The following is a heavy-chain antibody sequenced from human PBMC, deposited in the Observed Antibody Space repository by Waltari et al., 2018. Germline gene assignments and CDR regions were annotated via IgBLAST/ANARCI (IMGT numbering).Heavy chain of an antibody. D-gene: IGHD7-27*01. CDR2: IYYSGTT. Sequence: QVQLQESGPGLVKPSETLSLTCPASGYSVTGGFYWGWIRQAPGKGLEWIANIYYSGTTYYNPSLRSRVTISVDTSKNQFSLKLTSLTAADTAVYYCVRDRPTGEVDQWGPGTLVTVSS. CDR1: GYSVTGGFY. J-gene: IGHJ4*02. CDR3: VRDRPTGEVDQ. V-gene: IGHV4-38-2*02.